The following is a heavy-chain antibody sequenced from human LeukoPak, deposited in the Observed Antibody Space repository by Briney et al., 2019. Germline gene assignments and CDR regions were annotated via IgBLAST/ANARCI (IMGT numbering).Heavy chain of an antibody. CDR2: ISYDGSNK. D-gene: IGHD2-2*01. Sequence: GGSLRLSCAASGFTFSSYGMHWVRQAPATGLEGVAVISYDGSNKYYADSVKSRFTISRDNSKNTLYLQMNSLRAEDTAVYYCAREGDIVVPYYFDYWGQGTLVTVSS. J-gene: IGHJ4*02. CDR1: GFTFSSYG. V-gene: IGHV3-30*01. CDR3: AREGDIVVPYYFDY.